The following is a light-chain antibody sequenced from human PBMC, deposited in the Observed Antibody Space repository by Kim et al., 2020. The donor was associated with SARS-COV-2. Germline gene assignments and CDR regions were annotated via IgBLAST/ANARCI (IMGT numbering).Light chain of an antibody. CDR2: EDN. V-gene: IGLV6-57*04. CDR1: SGSIASNY. J-gene: IGLJ3*02. Sequence: NFMLTQPHSVSESPGKTVTISCTRSSGSIASNYVQWYQQRPGSAPTTVIYEDNQRPSGVPDRFSGSIDSSSNSASLTISGLKTEDEADYDCQSYDSSNHGAWVFGGGTQLTVL. CDR3: QSYDSSNHGAWV.